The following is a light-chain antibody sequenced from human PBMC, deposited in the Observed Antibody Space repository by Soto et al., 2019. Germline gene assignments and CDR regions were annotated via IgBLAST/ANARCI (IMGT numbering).Light chain of an antibody. CDR3: QSYDTGLSAWV. CDR2: GNS. J-gene: IGLJ3*02. V-gene: IGLV1-40*01. Sequence: QSVLTQPPSVSGAPGQRVTISCTGSSSNIGAGYDVHWYQQLPGTSPKLLIFGNSNRPSGVPDRLSGSKSGTSASLAITGLQAEDEADYYCQSYDTGLSAWVFGGGTKLTVL. CDR1: SSNIGAGYD.